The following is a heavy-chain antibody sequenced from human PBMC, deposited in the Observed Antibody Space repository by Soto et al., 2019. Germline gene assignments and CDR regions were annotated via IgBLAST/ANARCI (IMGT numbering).Heavy chain of an antibody. D-gene: IGHD6-13*01. CDR3: AYSSTPFDY. CDR1: GFTFSSYT. J-gene: IGHJ4*02. V-gene: IGHV3-23*01. Sequence: GGSLRLSCAASGFTFSSYTMNWVRQAPGKGLEWVSFISGSGGCTYYADSVKGRFTISRDNSKNTLYLQMNSLRAEDTAVYYCAYSSTPFDYWGQGTLVTVSS. CDR2: ISGSGGCT.